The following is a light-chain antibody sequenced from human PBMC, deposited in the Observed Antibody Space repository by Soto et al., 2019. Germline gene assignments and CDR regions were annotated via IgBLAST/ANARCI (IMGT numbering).Light chain of an antibody. J-gene: IGKJ4*01. CDR3: QQYDSSPLT. V-gene: IGKV3-20*01. Sequence: EIVLTQSPGTLSLSPGERATLSCRASQSVSSSYLAWYQQKPGQAPRLLIYGASSRATGIPDMFSGSGSGTDFTLTISRLEPEDVAVYYCQQYDSSPLTFGGGTKVEIK. CDR2: GAS. CDR1: QSVSSSY.